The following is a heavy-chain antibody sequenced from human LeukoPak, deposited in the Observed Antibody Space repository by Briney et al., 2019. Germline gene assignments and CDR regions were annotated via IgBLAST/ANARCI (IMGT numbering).Heavy chain of an antibody. CDR1: GGSISSSSYY. CDR3: ARRKSRALFHPMGMDV. Sequence: SETLSLTCTVSGGSISSSSYYWGWIRQPPGKGLEWIGSIYYSGSTYYNPSLKSRVTISVDTSKNQFSLKLSSVTAADTAVYYCARRKSRALFHPMGMDVWGQGTTVTVSS. D-gene: IGHD2-21*01. CDR2: IYYSGST. J-gene: IGHJ6*02. V-gene: IGHV4-39*07.